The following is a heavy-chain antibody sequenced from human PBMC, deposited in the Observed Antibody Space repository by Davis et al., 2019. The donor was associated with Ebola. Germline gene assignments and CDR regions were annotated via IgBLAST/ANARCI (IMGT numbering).Heavy chain of an antibody. Sequence: GESLKISCAASGFTFSSYWMSWVRQAPGKGLEWVANIKQDGSEKYYVDSVEGRFTISRDNAKNSLYLQMNSLRAEDTAVYYCARNGVGATLFDYWGQGTLVTVSS. V-gene: IGHV3-7*01. D-gene: IGHD1-26*01. CDR2: IKQDGSEK. J-gene: IGHJ4*02. CDR3: ARNGVGATLFDY. CDR1: GFTFSSYW.